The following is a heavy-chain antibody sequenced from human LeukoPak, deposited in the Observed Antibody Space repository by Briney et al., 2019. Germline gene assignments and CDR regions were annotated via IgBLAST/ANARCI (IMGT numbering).Heavy chain of an antibody. Sequence: GGSLRLSCAASGFTFSNYWMNWVRQAPGKGLEWVSSISSSSYIYYADSVKGRFTISRDNAKNSLYLQMNSLRAEDTAVYYCATSIAAASLDDWGQGTLVTVSS. CDR3: ATSIAAASLDD. CDR1: GFTFSNYW. CDR2: ISSSSYI. V-gene: IGHV3-21*01. D-gene: IGHD6-13*01. J-gene: IGHJ4*02.